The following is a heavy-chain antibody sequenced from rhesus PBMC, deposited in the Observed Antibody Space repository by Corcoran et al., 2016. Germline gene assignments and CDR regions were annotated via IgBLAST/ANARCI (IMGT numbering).Heavy chain of an antibody. V-gene: IGHV1-111*02. Sequence: EVQLVQSGAEVKKPGASVKISCKASGYTFTDYYLHWLRQAPGKGLEWMGLVDPEDGETINAHKFQNRVTITADTSTDTAYIELSSLRSEDTAVYYCATERGIAGTADLYGLDSWGQGVVVTVSS. CDR3: ATERGIAGTADLYGLDS. J-gene: IGHJ6*01. D-gene: IGHD1-1-1*01. CDR2: VDPEDGET. CDR1: GYTFTDYY.